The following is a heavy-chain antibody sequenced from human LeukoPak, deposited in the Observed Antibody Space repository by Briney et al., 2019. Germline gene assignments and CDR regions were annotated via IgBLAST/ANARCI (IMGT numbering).Heavy chain of an antibody. Sequence: ASLKASCKASGYTFADYYINSGRQAPRPGLKWMGRINPDSGGAIYAQKSQRRVTMTRYTSISTAYMELSSLTSDDTAVYSCARGLFGGCAPADYWGQGNLVTVSS. J-gene: IGHJ4*02. D-gene: IGHD2-15*01. CDR1: GYTFADYY. V-gene: IGHV1-2*02. CDR3: ARGLFGGCAPADY. CDR2: INPDSGGA.